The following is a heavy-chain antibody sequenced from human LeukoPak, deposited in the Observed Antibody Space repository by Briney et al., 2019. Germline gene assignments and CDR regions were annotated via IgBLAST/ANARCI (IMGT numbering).Heavy chain of an antibody. CDR2: ISSSSSYI. Sequence: PGRSLRLSCAASGFTFSSYSMNWVRQAPGKGLEWVSSISSSSSYIYYADSVKGRFTISRDNAKNSLYLQMNSLRAEDTAVYYCARDWRRGYSYGLLEFDYWGQGTLVTASS. V-gene: IGHV3-21*01. J-gene: IGHJ4*02. CDR1: GFTFSSYS. D-gene: IGHD5-18*01. CDR3: ARDWRRGYSYGLLEFDY.